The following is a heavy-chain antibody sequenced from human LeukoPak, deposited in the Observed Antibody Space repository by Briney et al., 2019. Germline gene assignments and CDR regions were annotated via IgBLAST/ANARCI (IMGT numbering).Heavy chain of an antibody. D-gene: IGHD2-2*01. V-gene: IGHV1-18*01. CDR2: ISTYNGNT. Sequence: ASVKVSCKASGYTFSTYGISWVRQAPGQGLERMGWISTYNGNTNYAQKLHGRVTMTTDTSTSTAYMELRSLRSDDTAMYYCARDPRIVVVPTAIPNNWFDPWGQGTLVTVSS. J-gene: IGHJ5*02. CDR1: GYTFSTYG. CDR3: ARDPRIVVVPTAIPNNWFDP.